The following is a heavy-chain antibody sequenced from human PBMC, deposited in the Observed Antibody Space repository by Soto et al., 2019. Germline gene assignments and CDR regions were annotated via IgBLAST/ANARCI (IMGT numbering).Heavy chain of an antibody. D-gene: IGHD2-21*02. J-gene: IGHJ4*01. CDR3: ARGPSCGGDCYLFDY. CDR2: INPGGGRT. V-gene: IGHV1-46*01. CDR1: GYTFTSYY. Sequence: ASVKVSCKASGYTFTSYYIHWVRQAPGQGLEWVAMINPGGGRTKNAQMFQGRVTLTRDTSTGTVDMELSSLTSADTAVYYCARGPSCGGDCYLFDYWGHGSLVTVSS.